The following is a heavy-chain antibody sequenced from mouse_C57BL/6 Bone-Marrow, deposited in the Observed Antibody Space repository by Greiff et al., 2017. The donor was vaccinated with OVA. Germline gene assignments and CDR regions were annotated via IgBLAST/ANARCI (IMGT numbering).Heavy chain of an antibody. Sequence: QVQLQQPGAELVKPGASVKLSCKASGYTFTSYWMQWVKQRPGQGLEWIGEIYPSDSNTNYNQKFKGKATLTVDTSSSTAYMQLSSLTSEDSAVDYCARESYSNYDYDMDNWGQGTSVTVSS. CDR3: ARESYSNYDYDMDN. J-gene: IGHJ4*01. D-gene: IGHD2-5*01. CDR1: GYTFTSYW. CDR2: IYPSDSNT. V-gene: IGHV1-50*01.